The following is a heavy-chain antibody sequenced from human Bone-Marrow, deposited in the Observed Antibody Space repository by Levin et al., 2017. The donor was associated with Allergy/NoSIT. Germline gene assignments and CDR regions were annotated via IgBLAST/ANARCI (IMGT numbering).Heavy chain of an antibody. CDR1: GFTFSDHY. V-gene: IGHV3-72*01. D-gene: IGHD3-22*01. CDR3: AREGSDNDVYYYDY. J-gene: IGHJ4*02. Sequence: QPGGSLRLSCAASGFTFSDHYMDWVRQAPGKGLEWVGRIRNKAKSYTTEYAASVKGRFTISRDDSETSLYLQINSLKTEDTAVYYCAREGSDNDVYYYDYWGQGTLVTVSS. CDR2: IRNKAKSYTT.